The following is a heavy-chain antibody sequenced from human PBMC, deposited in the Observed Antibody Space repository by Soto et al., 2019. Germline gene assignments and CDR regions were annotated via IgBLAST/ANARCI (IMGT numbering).Heavy chain of an antibody. Sequence: SVKVSCKASGGTFCSYAISWVRQAPGQGLEWMGGIIPIFGTANYAQKFQGRVTITADKSTSTAYMELSSLRSEDTAVYYCARREEDFWSGYYTDIRYGMDVWGQGTTVTVSS. CDR3: ARREEDFWSGYYTDIRYGMDV. D-gene: IGHD3-3*01. CDR2: IIPIFGTA. V-gene: IGHV1-69*06. CDR1: GGTFCSYA. J-gene: IGHJ6*02.